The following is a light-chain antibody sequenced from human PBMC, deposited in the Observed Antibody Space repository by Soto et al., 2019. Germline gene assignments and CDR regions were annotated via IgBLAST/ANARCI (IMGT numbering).Light chain of an antibody. CDR1: SSDVGGYNY. CDR2: DVS. V-gene: IGLV2-14*01. CDR3: SSYTSSSTLVV. Sequence: QSVLTQPASESGSPGQSITISCTGTSSDVGGYNYVSWYQQHPRKAPKLMIYDVSNRPSGVSNRFSGSNSGNTASLTISGLEAEDEADYYSSSYTSSSTLVVFGGGTKLTVL. J-gene: IGLJ2*01.